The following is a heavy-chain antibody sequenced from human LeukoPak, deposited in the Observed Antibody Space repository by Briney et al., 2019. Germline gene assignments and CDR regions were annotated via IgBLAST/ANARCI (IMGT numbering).Heavy chain of an antibody. J-gene: IGHJ6*03. Sequence: PSETLSLTCAVYGGSFSGYYWSWIRQPPGKGLEWIGEINHSGSTNYNPSLKSRVTISVDTSKNQFSLKLSSVTAAGTAVYYCARGKGVYYYYMDVWGKGTTVTVSS. CDR1: GGSFSGYY. CDR2: INHSGST. V-gene: IGHV4-34*01. D-gene: IGHD3-10*01. CDR3: ARGKGVYYYYMDV.